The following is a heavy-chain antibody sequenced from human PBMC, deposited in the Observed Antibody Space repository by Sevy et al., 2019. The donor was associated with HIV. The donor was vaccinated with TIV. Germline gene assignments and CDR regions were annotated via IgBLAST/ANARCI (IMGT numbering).Heavy chain of an antibody. J-gene: IGHJ4*02. V-gene: IGHV3-23*01. D-gene: IGHD2-2*01. CDR3: AKDLGYCSSTSCATIDY. Sequence: GGSLRLSCAASGFTFSSYAMSWVRQAPGKGLEWVSAISGSGGRTYYADSVKGRFTISRDNSKNTLYLQMNSLRAEDTAVDYCAKDLGYCSSTSCATIDYWGQGTLVTVSS. CDR1: GFTFSSYA. CDR2: ISGSGGRT.